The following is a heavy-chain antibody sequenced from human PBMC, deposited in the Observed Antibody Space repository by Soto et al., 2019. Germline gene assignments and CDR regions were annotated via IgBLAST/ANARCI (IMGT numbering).Heavy chain of an antibody. Sequence: QLQLQESGPGLVKPSETLSLTCTVSGGSISSSSYYWGWIRQPPGKGLEWIGSIYYSGSTYYNPSLKSRVTISVDTSKNQFSLKLSSVTAADTAVYYCARLHSNHDTYYYYYYMDVWGEGTTVTVSS. D-gene: IGHD4-4*01. J-gene: IGHJ6*03. CDR2: IYYSGST. V-gene: IGHV4-39*01. CDR3: ARLHSNHDTYYYYYYMDV. CDR1: GGSISSSSYY.